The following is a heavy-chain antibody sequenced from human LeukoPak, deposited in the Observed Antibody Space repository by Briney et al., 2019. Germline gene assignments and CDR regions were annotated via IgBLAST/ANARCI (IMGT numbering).Heavy chain of an antibody. CDR2: SYYTGST. CDR3: ARIYLAASGNT. Sequence: SETLSLTCTVSGASITTGSYYWGWIRQPPWKGLEWIGNSYYTGSTYYNPSLKSRVTISVDTPKNQFSLRLSSVTAADTAVYYCARIYLAASGNTWGQGTLVTVSS. V-gene: IGHV4-39*01. CDR1: GASITTGSYY. J-gene: IGHJ5*02. D-gene: IGHD6-13*01.